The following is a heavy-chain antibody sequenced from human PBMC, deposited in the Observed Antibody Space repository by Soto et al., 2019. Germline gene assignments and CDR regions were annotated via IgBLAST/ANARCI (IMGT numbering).Heavy chain of an antibody. Sequence: QVQLQQSGPGLVKPSQTQSLTCTVSGDSISSDYYHWTWIRQSPGKGLEWIGYIHHSGSILYNPSLKSRVTISVDTSKNHFSLPLTSVTAADTAVYFCAREDDGGDSLDVWGLGTTVTVSS. V-gene: IGHV4-30-4*08. J-gene: IGHJ6*02. D-gene: IGHD2-21*02. CDR3: AREDDGGDSLDV. CDR1: GDSISSDYYH. CDR2: IHHSGSI.